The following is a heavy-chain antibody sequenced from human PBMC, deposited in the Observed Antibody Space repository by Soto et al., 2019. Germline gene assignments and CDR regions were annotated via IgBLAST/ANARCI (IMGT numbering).Heavy chain of an antibody. CDR2: ISYDGSNK. CDR3: ARALFRSSWYVYDY. J-gene: IGHJ4*02. Sequence: PGGSLRLSCAASGFTFSSYAMHWVRQAPGKGLEWVAVISYDGSNKYYADSVKGRFTISRDNSKNTLYLQMNSLRAEDTAVYYCARALFRSSWYVYDYWGQGTLVTVSS. CDR1: GFTFSSYA. V-gene: IGHV3-30-3*01. D-gene: IGHD6-13*01.